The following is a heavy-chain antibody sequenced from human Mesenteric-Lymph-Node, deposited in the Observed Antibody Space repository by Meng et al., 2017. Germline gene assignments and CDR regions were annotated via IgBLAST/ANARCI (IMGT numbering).Heavy chain of an antibody. V-gene: IGHV1-69*13. D-gene: IGHD1-7*01. CDR3: ARAWDYRNWFDP. CDR1: GGTFSSYA. Sequence: SVKVSCKASGGTFSSYAISWVRQAPGQGLEWMGGIIPIFGTANYAQKFQGRVTITADESTSTAYMELSSLRSEDTAVYYCARAWDYRNWFDPWGQGTLVTVSS. CDR2: IIPIFGTA. J-gene: IGHJ5*02.